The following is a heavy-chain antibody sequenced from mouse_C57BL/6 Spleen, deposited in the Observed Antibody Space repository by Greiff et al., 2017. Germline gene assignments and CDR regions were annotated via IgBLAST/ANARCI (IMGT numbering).Heavy chain of an antibody. CDR1: GYTFTSYW. D-gene: IGHD4-1*01. Sequence: QVQLQQPGAELVKPGASVKLSCKASGYTFTSYWMQWVKQRPGQGLEWIGEIDPSDSYTNYNQKFKGKATLTVDTSSSTAYMQLSSLTSEDSAVYYCARRVNWDYFDYWGQGTTRTVSS. J-gene: IGHJ2*01. CDR3: ARRVNWDYFDY. CDR2: IDPSDSYT. V-gene: IGHV1-50*01.